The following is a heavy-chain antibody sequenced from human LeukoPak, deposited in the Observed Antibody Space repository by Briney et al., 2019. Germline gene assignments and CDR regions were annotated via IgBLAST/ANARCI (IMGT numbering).Heavy chain of an antibody. CDR3: AKSRVPWGIAARPYFDY. D-gene: IGHD6-6*01. V-gene: IGHV3-23*01. CDR1: GFTFSSYA. Sequence: QAGGSLRLSCAASGFTFSSYAMGWVRQAPGKGLEWVSAISGSGVSTHYADSVKGRFTISRDNSKNTLYLQMNSLRAEDTAVYYCAKSRVPWGIAARPYFDYWGQGTLVTVSS. J-gene: IGHJ4*02. CDR2: ISGSGVST.